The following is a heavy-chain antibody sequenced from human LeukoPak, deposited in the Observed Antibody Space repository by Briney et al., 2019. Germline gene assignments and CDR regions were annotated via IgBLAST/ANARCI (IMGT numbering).Heavy chain of an antibody. CDR2: TYYRSKWYN. Sequence: PSQTLSLTCAISGDSVSNNTAAWNWVRQSPSRGLEWLGRTYYRSKWYNDYAVSVKSRIIINPDTSKNQFSLQLTSVTPEDTAVYHCARGSYGSGSFFGYWGQGTLVTVSS. D-gene: IGHD3-10*01. CDR1: GDSVSNNTAA. J-gene: IGHJ4*02. V-gene: IGHV6-1*01. CDR3: ARGSYGSGSFFGY.